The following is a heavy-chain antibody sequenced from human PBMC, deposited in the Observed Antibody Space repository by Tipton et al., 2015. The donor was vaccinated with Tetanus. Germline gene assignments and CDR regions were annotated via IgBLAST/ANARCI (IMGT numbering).Heavy chain of an antibody. V-gene: IGHV1-69*01. J-gene: IGHJ4*02. CDR1: GGTFRSYA. CDR2: IFPQYGTA. CDR3: ARPDRYCSGGSCYLALDY. D-gene: IGHD2-15*01. Sequence: QLVQSGPEVKKPGSSVRVSCKTSGGTFRSYAISWVRQARGQGPEWMGGIFPQYGTANYAPEFQGRVTITADEPTGTAYMELNSLISEDTAVYYCARPDRYCSGGSCYLALDYWGQGSMFTVSS.